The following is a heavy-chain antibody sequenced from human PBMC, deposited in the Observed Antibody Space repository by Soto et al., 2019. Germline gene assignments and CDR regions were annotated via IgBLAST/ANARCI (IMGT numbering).Heavy chain of an antibody. CDR3: ARRLVSDAVYNWFDP. CDR2: IYYSGST. CDR1: GGSISSYY. D-gene: IGHD2-8*02. V-gene: IGHV4-59*01. J-gene: IGHJ5*02. Sequence: QVQLQESGPGLVKPSETLSLTCTVSGGSISSYYWSWIRQPPGKGLEWIGYIYYSGSTNYNPSLKSRVTISVDTSKIQFSLKLSSVTAADTAVYYCARRLVSDAVYNWFDPWGQGTLVTVSS.